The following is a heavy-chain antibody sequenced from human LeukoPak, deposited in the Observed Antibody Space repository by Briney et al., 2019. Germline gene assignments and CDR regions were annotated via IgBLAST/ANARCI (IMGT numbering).Heavy chain of an antibody. CDR3: AKEGFGNYYSAYFDY. V-gene: IGHV3-30*18. Sequence: PGTSLRLSCAASGFTFSSYGMQWVRQALGKGLEWVAVISYEGSTSYYADSVKGRFTISRDNSKNTLYLQMNGLRAEDTAVYYCAKEGFGNYYSAYFDYWGQGTLVTVSS. CDR2: ISYEGSTS. D-gene: IGHD1-26*01. CDR1: GFTFSSYG. J-gene: IGHJ4*02.